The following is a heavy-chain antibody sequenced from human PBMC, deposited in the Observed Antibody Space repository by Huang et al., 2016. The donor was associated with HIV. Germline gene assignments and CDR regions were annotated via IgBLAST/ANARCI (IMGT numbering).Heavy chain of an antibody. CDR1: GFTVSSNY. V-gene: IGHV3-53*01. CDR2: IYSEDST. J-gene: IGHJ4*02. CDR3: AAQWELRGGVDF. D-gene: IGHD1-26*01. Sequence: EVQLVESGGGLIQPGGSLRLSCAASGFTVSSNYMRGVRQAPGKGVEWVSVIYSEDSTYFADSVKGRFTISRDNSKNTLYRQMNSLRAEDTAVYYCAAQWELRGGVDFWGQGTLVTVSS.